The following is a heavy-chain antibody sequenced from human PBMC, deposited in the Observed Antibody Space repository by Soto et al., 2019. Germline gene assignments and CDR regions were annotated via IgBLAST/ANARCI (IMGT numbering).Heavy chain of an antibody. CDR1: GFTFSSYG. J-gene: IGHJ4*02. CDR2: ISYDGSNK. V-gene: IGHV3-30*03. CDR3: ARSPYSVSYLAYVDY. Sequence: QVQLVESGGGVVQPGRSLRLSCAASGFTFSSYGMHWVRQAPGKGLEWVAVISYDGSNKYYADSVKGRFAISRDNSKNTMYLKMNRLTAEYRAVYDCARSPYSVSYLAYVDYWGQGTLVTVSS. D-gene: IGHD1-26*01.